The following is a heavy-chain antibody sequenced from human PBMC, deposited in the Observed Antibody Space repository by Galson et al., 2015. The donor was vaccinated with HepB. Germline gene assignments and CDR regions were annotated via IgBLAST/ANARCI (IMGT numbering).Heavy chain of an antibody. Sequence: SVKVSCRASGYTFTSYGISWVRQAPGQGLEWMGWIGAYNGNTNYAQKLQGRVTMTTDTSTSTAYMELRSLRSDDTAVYYCARESGGALHYYYYGMDVWGQGTTVTVSS. V-gene: IGHV1-18*01. J-gene: IGHJ6*02. D-gene: IGHD3-16*01. CDR1: GYTFTSYG. CDR2: IGAYNGNT. CDR3: ARESGGALHYYYYGMDV.